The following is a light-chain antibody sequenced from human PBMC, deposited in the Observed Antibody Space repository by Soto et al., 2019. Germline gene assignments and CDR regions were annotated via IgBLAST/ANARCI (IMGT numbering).Light chain of an antibody. CDR2: KAS. CDR1: QSISDL. J-gene: IGKJ1*01. Sequence: DIQMTQSPSTLSASVGDRVTITCRASQSISDLLAWYQQKPGKAPKLLIYKASNLKSGVPSRFSGSGSGTEYTLTISSLQPDDFETYYCQQYNGYWTFGQGTKVEIK. CDR3: QQYNGYWT. V-gene: IGKV1-5*03.